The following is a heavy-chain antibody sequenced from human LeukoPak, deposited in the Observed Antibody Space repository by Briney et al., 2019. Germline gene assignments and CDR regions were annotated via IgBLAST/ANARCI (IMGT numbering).Heavy chain of an antibody. J-gene: IGHJ5*02. CDR2: INHSGST. CDR1: GGSVSSGSYY. V-gene: IGHV4-39*07. Sequence: SETLSLTCTVSGGSVSSGSYYWNWIRQPPGKGLEWIGEINHSGSTNYNPSLNSRVTISVDTSKNQFSLKLSSVTAADTAVYYCARSRYILVGATRVSPNWFDPWGQGTLVTVSS. CDR3: ARSRYILVGATRVSPNWFDP. D-gene: IGHD1-26*01.